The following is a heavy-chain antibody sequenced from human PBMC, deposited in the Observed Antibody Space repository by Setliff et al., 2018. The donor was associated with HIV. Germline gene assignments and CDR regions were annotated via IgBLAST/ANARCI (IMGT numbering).Heavy chain of an antibody. CDR3: ARDSRDIVVVIAPEPEPYYYYGMDV. CDR2: MNPNSGNT. J-gene: IGHJ6*04. V-gene: IGHV1-18*01. D-gene: IGHD2-15*01. CDR1: GYTFTSYG. Sequence: ASVKVSCKASGYTFTSYGISWVRQAPGQGLEWMGWMNPNSGNTGYAQKFKGRLTITADESTSTVYMELSSLRSEDTAVYYCARDSRDIVVVIAPEPEPYYYYGMDVWGEGTTVTVAS.